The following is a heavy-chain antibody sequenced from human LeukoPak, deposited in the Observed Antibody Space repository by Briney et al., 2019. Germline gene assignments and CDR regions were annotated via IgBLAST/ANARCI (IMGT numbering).Heavy chain of an antibody. V-gene: IGHV4-30-4*01. CDR2: IYYSGST. CDR3: AREVSRWPHYFDY. CDR1: GGSISSGDYY. D-gene: IGHD4-23*01. Sequence: SETLSLTCTVSGGSISSGDYYWSWIRQPPGTGLEWIGYIYYSGSTYYNPSLKSRVTISVDTSKNQFSLKLSSVTAADTAVYYCAREVSRWPHYFDYWGQGTLVTVSS. J-gene: IGHJ4*02.